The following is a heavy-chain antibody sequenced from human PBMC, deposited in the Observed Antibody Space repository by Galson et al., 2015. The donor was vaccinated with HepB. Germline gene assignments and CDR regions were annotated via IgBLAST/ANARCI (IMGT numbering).Heavy chain of an antibody. Sequence: SLRLSCAASGFTFGSYGMHWVRQAPGKGLEWVAVIWYDGSNKYYADSVKGRFTISRDNSKNTLYLQMNSLRAEDTAVYYCASGGDLGTTGTTSPGDGHYWGQGTLVTVSS. CDR2: IWYDGSNK. CDR3: ASGGDLGTTGTTSPGDGHY. D-gene: IGHD1-1*01. CDR1: GFTFGSYG. J-gene: IGHJ4*02. V-gene: IGHV3-33*08.